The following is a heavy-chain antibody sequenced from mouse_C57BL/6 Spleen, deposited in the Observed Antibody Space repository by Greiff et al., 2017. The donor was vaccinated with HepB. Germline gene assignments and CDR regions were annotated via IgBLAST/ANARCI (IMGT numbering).Heavy chain of an antibody. CDR1: GYTFTSYG. CDR2: IYIGNGYT. J-gene: IGHJ3*01. V-gene: IGHV1-58*01. Sequence: EVQLVESGAELVRPGSSVKISCKTSGYTFTSYGINWVKQRPGQGLEWIGYIYIGNGYTEYNEKFKGKATLTSDTSSSTAFMQLTSLTSEYAAIDYCARLGANGDGFAYWGQGTLVTVSA. D-gene: IGHD4-1*01. CDR3: ARLGANGDGFAY.